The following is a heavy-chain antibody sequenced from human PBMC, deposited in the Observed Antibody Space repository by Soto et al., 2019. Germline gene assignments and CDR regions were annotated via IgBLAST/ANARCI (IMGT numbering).Heavy chain of an antibody. CDR1: GYMFSTYD. CDR3: ARDHRYNWNDEGWFDP. V-gene: IGHV1-8*01. D-gene: IGHD1-20*01. CDR2: LNPNSGNT. J-gene: IGHJ5*02. Sequence: QVQLVQSGAEVKKPGASVKVSCKASGYMFSTYDINWVRQAPGQGLEWMGWLNPNSGNTGYAQKFQGRVTMTRNTSINTAYMELSSLGSDDTAVYYCARDHRYNWNDEGWFDPWGQGTLVTVCS.